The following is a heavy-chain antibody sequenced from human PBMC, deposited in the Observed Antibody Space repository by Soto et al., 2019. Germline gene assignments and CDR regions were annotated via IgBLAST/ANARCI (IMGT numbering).Heavy chain of an antibody. J-gene: IGHJ4*02. CDR2: LNPHSGKT. CDR1: GYTFTIHD. CDR3: ARVSSIAARRSFDS. V-gene: IGHV1-8*01. Sequence: QVQLVQSGAEVKKPGASVKVSCKASGYTFTIHDIHWVRQAPGQGLEWMAGLNPHSGKTAYAQKFQGRLTMTGNASTSTAYMELSSLRSEDTGMYYCARVSSIAARRSFDSWGQGTLVTVSS. D-gene: IGHD6-6*01.